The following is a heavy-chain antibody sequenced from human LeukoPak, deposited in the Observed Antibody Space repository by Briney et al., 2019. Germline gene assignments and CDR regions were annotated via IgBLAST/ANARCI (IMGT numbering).Heavy chain of an antibody. CDR3: ATTYYYDSSGYYYGDY. D-gene: IGHD3-22*01. V-gene: IGHV1-69*05. Sequence: SVKVSCKASGGTFSSYAISWVRQAPGQGLEWMGGIIPIFGTANYAQKFQGRVTFTTGESTSTAYMELSSLRSEDTAVYYCATTYYYDSSGYYYGDYWGQGTLVTVSS. CDR1: GGTFSSYA. J-gene: IGHJ4*02. CDR2: IIPIFGTA.